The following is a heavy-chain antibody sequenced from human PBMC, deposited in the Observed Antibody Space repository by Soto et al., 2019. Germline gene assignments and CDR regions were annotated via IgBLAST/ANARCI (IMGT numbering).Heavy chain of an antibody. CDR1: GGSISSGDYY. CDR3: ARRLGYYPDNDAFDI. Sequence: SETLPLTCTVSGGSISSGDYYWSWIRQPPGKGLEWIRYIYYSGSTYYNPSLKSRVTISVDTSKNQFSLKLSSVTAADTAVYYCARRLGYYPDNDAFDIWGQGTMVTVSS. J-gene: IGHJ3*02. V-gene: IGHV4-30-4*01. CDR2: IYYSGST. D-gene: IGHD3-22*01.